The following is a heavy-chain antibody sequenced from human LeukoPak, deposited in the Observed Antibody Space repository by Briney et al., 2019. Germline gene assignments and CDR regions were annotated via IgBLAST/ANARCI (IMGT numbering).Heavy chain of an antibody. V-gene: IGHV1-18*01. CDR2: ISAYNGNT. CDR1: GYTFTSYG. CDR3: AIAHELLRLGIFDY. Sequence: ASVKVSCKASGYTFTSYGISWVRQAPGQALEWMGWISAYNGNTNYAQKLQGRVTMTTDTSTSTAYMELRSLRSDDTAVYYCAIAHELLRLGIFDYWGQGTLVTVSS. J-gene: IGHJ4*02. D-gene: IGHD5-12*01.